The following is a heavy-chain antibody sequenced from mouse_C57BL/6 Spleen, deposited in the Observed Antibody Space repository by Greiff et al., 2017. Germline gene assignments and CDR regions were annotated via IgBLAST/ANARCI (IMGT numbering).Heavy chain of an antibody. V-gene: IGHV1-15*01. Sequence: VQLQQSGAELVRPGASVTLSCKASGYTFTDYDMHWVKQTPVHGLAWIGAIDPETGGTAYNQTFKGKAILAADKSSSTAYMERRSLTVEDSAVYYCTRGGNGQAWFAYWGQVTLVTVSA. CDR3: TRGGNGQAWFAY. CDR2: IDPETGGT. J-gene: IGHJ3*01. CDR1: GYTFTDYD.